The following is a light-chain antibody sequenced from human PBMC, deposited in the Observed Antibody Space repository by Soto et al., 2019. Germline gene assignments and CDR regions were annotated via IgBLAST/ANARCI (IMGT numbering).Light chain of an antibody. V-gene: IGKV3-20*01. J-gene: IGKJ2*01. CDR3: QHYDSSPPYT. CDR1: RSFASSY. CDR2: AAS. Sequence: EIVLTQSPVTLSLSAGETATLSCRASRSFASSYLGWYQQKPGQAPRLLIYAASTWATGIPDRFSVSGYATDFTLTISRMEPEDSAVYYCQHYDSSPPYTFGQGTKLEIK.